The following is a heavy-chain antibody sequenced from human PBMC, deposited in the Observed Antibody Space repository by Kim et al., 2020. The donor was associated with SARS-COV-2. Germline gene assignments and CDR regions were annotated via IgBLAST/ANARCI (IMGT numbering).Heavy chain of an antibody. Sequence: SVKVSCKASGGTFSSYAISWVRQAPGQGLEWMGRIIPILGITNYAQKFQGRVTITADKSTSTAYMELSSLRSEDTAVYYCARDGMRPGVVPAAISFHYYYMDVWGKGTTVTVSS. CDR3: ARDGMRPGVVPAAISFHYYYMDV. CDR2: IIPILGIT. CDR1: GGTFSSYA. D-gene: IGHD2-2*01. V-gene: IGHV1-69*04. J-gene: IGHJ6*03.